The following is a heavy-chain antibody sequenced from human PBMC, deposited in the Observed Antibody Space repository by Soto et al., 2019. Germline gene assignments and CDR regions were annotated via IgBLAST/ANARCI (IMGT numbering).Heavy chain of an antibody. J-gene: IGHJ6*03. Sequence: SETLSLTCAVSSGSISSSNWWSWVRQPPGKGLEWIGEIYHSGSTNYNPSLKSRVTISVDKSKNQFSLKLSSVTAADTAVYYCARGVLERPPYYYYYMDVWGKGTTVTVSS. CDR2: IYHSGST. D-gene: IGHD1-1*01. V-gene: IGHV4-4*02. CDR1: SGSISSSNW. CDR3: ARGVLERPPYYYYYMDV.